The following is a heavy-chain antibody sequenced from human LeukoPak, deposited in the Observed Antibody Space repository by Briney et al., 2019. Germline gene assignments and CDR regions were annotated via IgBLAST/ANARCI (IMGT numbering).Heavy chain of an antibody. CDR2: ISGSGGST. V-gene: IGHV3-23*01. CDR3: AKGRYSSSGYFDY. D-gene: IGHD6-13*01. Sequence: GGSLRLSCAASGFTFSSYAMSWVRQAPGKGLEWVSAISGSGGSTYYADSVKGRFTISRDNPKNTLYLQMNSLRAEDTAVYYCAKGRYSSSGYFDYWGQGTLVTVSS. CDR1: GFTFSSYA. J-gene: IGHJ4*02.